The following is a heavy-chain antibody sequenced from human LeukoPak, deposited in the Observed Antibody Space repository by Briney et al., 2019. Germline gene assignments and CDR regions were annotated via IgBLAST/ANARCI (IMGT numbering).Heavy chain of an antibody. V-gene: IGHV5-51*01. CDR1: GYSFTSYW. J-gene: IGHJ1*01. D-gene: IGHD1-26*01. CDR2: IYPGDSDT. CDR3: ARAQEVHSGSYSFQH. Sequence: GESLKISCKGSGYSFTSYWIGWVRQMPGKGLEWMGIIYPGDSDTRYSPSFQGQVTISADKSISTAYLQWSSLKASDTAMYYCARAQEVHSGSYSFQHWGQGTLVTVSS.